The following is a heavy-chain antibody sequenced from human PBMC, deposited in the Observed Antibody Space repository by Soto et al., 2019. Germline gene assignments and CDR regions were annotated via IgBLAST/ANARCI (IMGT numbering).Heavy chain of an antibody. CDR3: ARDGVPAAIQYYYYYGMDV. CDR1: GGSISSSSYY. CDR2: IYYSGST. D-gene: IGHD2-2*02. V-gene: IGHV4-39*01. J-gene: IGHJ6*02. Sequence: PSEPLSLTCTVSGGSISSSSYYWGWIRQPPGKGLEWIGSIYYSGSTYYNPSLKSRVTISVDTSKNRFSLKLSSVTAADTAVYYCARDGVPAAIQYYYYYGMDVWGQGTTVTVSS.